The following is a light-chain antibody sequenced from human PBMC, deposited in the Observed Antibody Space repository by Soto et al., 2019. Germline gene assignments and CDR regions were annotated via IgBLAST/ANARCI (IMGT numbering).Light chain of an antibody. J-gene: IGKJ1*01. CDR3: QQGYSTAWT. Sequence: DIQMTQSPSSLSASVGDRVTITYRASQTISNYVNWYQHKPGKAPKVLIYAASSLQSGVPSRFSGSGSGTDFRLTISSLQPEDFATYYCQQGYSTAWTFGQGTKVDIK. CDR1: QTISNY. V-gene: IGKV1-39*01. CDR2: AAS.